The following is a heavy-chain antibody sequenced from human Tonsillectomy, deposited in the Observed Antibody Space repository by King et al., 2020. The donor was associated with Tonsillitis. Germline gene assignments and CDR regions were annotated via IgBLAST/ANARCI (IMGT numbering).Heavy chain of an antibody. V-gene: IGHV4-39*07. CDR3: ATNLFHLPDSGQEYFDL. CDR1: GGSFTTNPYS. Sequence: LQLQESGPRLVKTSETLSLTCTVSGGSFTTNPYSWAWIRQPLGRGLEWLGSFYSNGTTYYSPSLKTRVTTLIATSKNQFSLRLTSVTAADTAVYYCATNLFHLPDSGQEYFDLWGRGTLVTVSS. J-gene: IGHJ2*01. CDR2: FYSNGTT. D-gene: IGHD3-10*01.